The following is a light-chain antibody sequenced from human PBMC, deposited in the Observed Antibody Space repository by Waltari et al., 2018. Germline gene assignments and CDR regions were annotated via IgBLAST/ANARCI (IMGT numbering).Light chain of an antibody. CDR1: RWDVGAYRY. J-gene: IGLJ1*01. Sequence: QSALTQPPSATGSPGQSVTISCTGGRWDVGAYRYVPWYQQHPGRAPKVIRYEVDKRPSVVPDRFSGSKSGTTASLTISGLKVEDEADYYCTSYGGTNNFLFGSGTKVTV. CDR2: EVD. CDR3: TSYGGTNNFL. V-gene: IGLV2-8*01.